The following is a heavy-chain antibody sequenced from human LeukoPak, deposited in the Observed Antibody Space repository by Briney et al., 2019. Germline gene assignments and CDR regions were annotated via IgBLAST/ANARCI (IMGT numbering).Heavy chain of an antibody. CDR1: GGTFSSYA. CDR3: ARHLGELLHY. D-gene: IGHD1-26*01. V-gene: IGHV1-69*04. J-gene: IGHJ4*02. Sequence: SVKVSCKASGGTFSSYAISWVRPAPGQGLEWMGRIIPILGIANYAQKFQGRVTITADKSTSTAYMELSSLRSEDTAVYYCARHLGELLHYWGQGTLVTVSS. CDR2: IIPILGIA.